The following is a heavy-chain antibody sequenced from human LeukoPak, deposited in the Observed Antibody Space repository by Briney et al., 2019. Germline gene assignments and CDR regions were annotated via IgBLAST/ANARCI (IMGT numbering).Heavy chain of an antibody. CDR2: IYSSGST. V-gene: IGHV4-59*01. CDR1: GGSISSYY. J-gene: IGHJ4*02. Sequence: SETLSLTCTVSGGSISSYYWNWIRQPPGKGPEWIGFIYSSGSTNYNPSLKGRVTISIDTSKNQFSLKVRSVTDADTAVYHCAKGGSSSWRIGYYFDFWGQGTLVTVSS. D-gene: IGHD6-13*01. CDR3: AKGGSSSWRIGYYFDF.